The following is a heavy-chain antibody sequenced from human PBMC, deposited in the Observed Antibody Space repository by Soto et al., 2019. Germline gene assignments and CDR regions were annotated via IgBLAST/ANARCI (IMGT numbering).Heavy chain of an antibody. J-gene: IGHJ4*02. Sequence: GGSLRLSCAASGLTFNTWMHWVRQAPGEGLVWVSSIDSDGSITSYADSVKGRFTISRDNAKNTLYLQMNSLRAEDTAVYYCATLGLQQAFWGQGTLVT. CDR3: ATLGLQQAF. CDR2: IDSDGSIT. D-gene: IGHD2-21*02. V-gene: IGHV3-74*01. CDR1: GLTFNTW.